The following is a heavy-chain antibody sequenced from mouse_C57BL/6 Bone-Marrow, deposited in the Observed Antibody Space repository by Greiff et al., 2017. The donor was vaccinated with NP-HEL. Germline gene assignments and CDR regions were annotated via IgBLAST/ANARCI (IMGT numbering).Heavy chain of an antibody. D-gene: IGHD4-1*01. CDR3: ARNWDPYFDV. V-gene: IGHV1-82*01. CDR1: GYAFSSSW. CDR2: IYPGDGDT. J-gene: IGHJ1*03. Sequence: QVQLKQSGPELVKPGASVKISCKASGYAFSSSWMNWVKQRPGKGLEWIGRIYPGDGDTNYNGKFKGKATLTADKSSSTAYMQLSSLTSEDSAVYFCARNWDPYFDVWGTGTTVTVSS.